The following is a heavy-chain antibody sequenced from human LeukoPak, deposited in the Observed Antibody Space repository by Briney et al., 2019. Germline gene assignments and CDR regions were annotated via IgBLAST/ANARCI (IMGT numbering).Heavy chain of an antibody. CDR3: AKDARPHLWFGELQFDP. D-gene: IGHD3-10*01. Sequence: GGSLRLSCEASGFTFNDYAMHWVRQAPGKGLEWVSGISWNSGSIGYADSVKGRFTISRDNAKNSLYLQMNSLRAEDTALYYCAKDARPHLWFGELQFDPWGQGTLVTVSS. CDR1: GFTFNDYA. J-gene: IGHJ5*02. V-gene: IGHV3-9*01. CDR2: ISWNSGSI.